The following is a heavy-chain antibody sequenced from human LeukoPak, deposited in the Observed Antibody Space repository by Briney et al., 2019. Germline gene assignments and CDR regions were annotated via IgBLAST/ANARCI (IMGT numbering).Heavy chain of an antibody. Sequence: GESLKISCKGSGYSFTSYWIGWVRQMPGKGLEWMGIIYPGDSDTRYSPSFQGQVTISADKSISTAYLQWSSLKASDTAMHYCARHSYGSGSYYKPYYYYGMDVWGQGTTVTVSS. CDR3: ARHSYGSGSYYKPYYYYGMDV. CDR2: IYPGDSDT. CDR1: GYSFTSYW. D-gene: IGHD3-10*01. V-gene: IGHV5-51*01. J-gene: IGHJ6*02.